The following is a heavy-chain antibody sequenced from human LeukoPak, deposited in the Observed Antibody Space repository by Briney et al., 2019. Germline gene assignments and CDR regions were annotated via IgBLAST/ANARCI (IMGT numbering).Heavy chain of an antibody. Sequence: GGSLRLSCAASGFTLSTYNMNWVRQAPGKGLEWVSYISSGSSTMYYADSVKGRFTISRDNAKNSLHLQMNSLRSEDTAVYYCARDDKGIAVALDYWGPGTLVTVSS. CDR2: ISSGSSTM. D-gene: IGHD6-19*01. V-gene: IGHV3-48*01. CDR1: GFTLSTYN. CDR3: ARDDKGIAVALDY. J-gene: IGHJ4*02.